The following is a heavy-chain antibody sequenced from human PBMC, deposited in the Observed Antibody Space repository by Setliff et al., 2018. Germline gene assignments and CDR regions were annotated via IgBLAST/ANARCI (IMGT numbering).Heavy chain of an antibody. CDR3: ARDSRGLVPAAIEGSYYYYGMDV. CDR2: VIPIFGTA. CDR1: GGTFSSYA. Sequence: ASVKVSCKASGGTFSSYAISWVRQAPGQGLEWMGRVIPIFGTANYAQKFQGRVTITADESTSTAYMELSSLRSEDTAVYYCARDSRGLVPAAIEGSYYYYGMDVWGQGTTVTAP. V-gene: IGHV1-69*13. J-gene: IGHJ6*02. D-gene: IGHD2-2*02.